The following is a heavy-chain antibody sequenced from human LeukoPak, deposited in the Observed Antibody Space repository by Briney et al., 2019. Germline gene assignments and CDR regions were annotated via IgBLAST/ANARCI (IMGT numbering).Heavy chain of an antibody. D-gene: IGHD3-22*01. Sequence: PGGSLRLSCAASGFTFSSYGMPWVRQAPGKGLEWVAFIRYDGNNKYYADSVKGRFTISRDNSKNTLYLQMNSLRAEDTAVYYCAKSLNYYYDSSGSSKGGFDIWGQGTMVTVSS. J-gene: IGHJ3*02. CDR1: GFTFSSYG. CDR2: IRYDGNNK. V-gene: IGHV3-30*02. CDR3: AKSLNYYYDSSGSSKGGFDI.